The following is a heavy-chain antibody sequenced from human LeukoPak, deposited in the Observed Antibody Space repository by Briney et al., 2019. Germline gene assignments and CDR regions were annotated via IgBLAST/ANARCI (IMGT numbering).Heavy chain of an antibody. J-gene: IGHJ4*02. CDR1: GFTFDDYA. CDR2: IRWNSGSI. D-gene: IGHD6-13*01. V-gene: IGHV3-9*01. Sequence: PGRSLRLSCAASGFTFDDYAMHWVRQAPGKGLEWVSGIRWNSGSIGYADSVKGRFTISRDNAKSSLYLQMNSLRVEDTALYYCAKELAAAGIRYFDYWGQGTLVTVSS. CDR3: AKELAAAGIRYFDY.